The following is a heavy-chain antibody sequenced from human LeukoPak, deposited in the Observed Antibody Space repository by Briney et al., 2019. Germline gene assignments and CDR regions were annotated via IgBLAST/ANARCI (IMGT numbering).Heavy chain of an antibody. J-gene: IGHJ4*02. CDR2: ISDDATYT. D-gene: IGHD4-17*01. CDR3: ARGTAVTALSGF. Sequence: PGRSLRLSCAASGFTFSSYTMHWVRQAPGKGLEWVAAISDDATYTYYSASVKGRFAISRDNSKKTLYLQMNNPTTDDTAVYYCARGTAVTALSGFWGQGTLVTVSS. CDR1: GFTFSSYT. V-gene: IGHV3-30*09.